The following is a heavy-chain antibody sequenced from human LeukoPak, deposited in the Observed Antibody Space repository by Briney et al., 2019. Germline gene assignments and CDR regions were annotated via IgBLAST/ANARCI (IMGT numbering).Heavy chain of an antibody. V-gene: IGHV1-8*01. CDR2: MNPNSGNT. CDR3: ARDRCSGGSCYSLLHWFDP. Sequence: ASVKVSCKASGYTFTSYDINWVRQAPGQGLEWMGWMNPNSGNTGYAQKFQGRVTITADESTSTAYMELSSLRSEDTAVYYCARDRCSGGSCYSLLHWFDPWGQGTLVTVSS. D-gene: IGHD2-15*01. CDR1: GYTFTSYD. J-gene: IGHJ5*02.